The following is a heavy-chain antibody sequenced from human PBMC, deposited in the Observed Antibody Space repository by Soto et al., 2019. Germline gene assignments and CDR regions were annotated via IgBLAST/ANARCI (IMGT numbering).Heavy chain of an antibody. J-gene: IGHJ4*02. CDR3: ARGPNNWNYDY. Sequence: SETLSLTCTVSGGSISSYYWSWIRQPPGKGLEWIGYIYYSGSTNYNPSLKSRVTISVDTSKNQFSLKLSSVTAADTAVYYCARGPNNWNYDYWGQGTQVTVSS. D-gene: IGHD1-7*01. CDR2: IYYSGST. CDR1: GGSISSYY. V-gene: IGHV4-59*08.